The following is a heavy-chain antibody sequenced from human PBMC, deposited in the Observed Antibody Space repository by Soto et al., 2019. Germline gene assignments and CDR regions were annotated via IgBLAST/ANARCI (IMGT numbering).Heavy chain of an antibody. CDR3: AKERTYYYGSGSYHHYGMDV. V-gene: IGHV3-23*01. CDR1: GFTFSSYA. Sequence: EVQLLESGGGLVQPGGSLRLSCAASGFTFSSYAMSWVRQAPGKGLEWVSSIRGSGDSTQYADSVKGRFTISRDNSKNPLYLQMNSLRAEDTAVYYCAKERTYYYGSGSYHHYGMDVWGQGTTVTVSS. CDR2: IRGSGDST. J-gene: IGHJ6*02. D-gene: IGHD3-10*01.